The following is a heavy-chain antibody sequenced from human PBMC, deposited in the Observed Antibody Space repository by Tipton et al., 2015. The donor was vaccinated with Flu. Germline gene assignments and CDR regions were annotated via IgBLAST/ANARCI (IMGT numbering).Heavy chain of an antibody. CDR2: IYHNSGST. J-gene: IGHJ5*02. Sequence: TLSLTCTVSGGSISSSSHYWGWIRQPPGKGLEWIGSIYHNSGSTYYNPSLKSRVTISVDTSKNQFSLKLSSVTAADTAVYYCARSSTAGGPLRPWGQGTLVTVSS. CDR3: ARSSTAGGPLRP. V-gene: IGHV4-39*07. D-gene: IGHD2/OR15-2a*01. CDR1: GGSISSSSHY.